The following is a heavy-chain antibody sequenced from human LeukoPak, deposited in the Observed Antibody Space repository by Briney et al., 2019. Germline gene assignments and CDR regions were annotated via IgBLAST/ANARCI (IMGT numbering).Heavy chain of an antibody. CDR3: ARASRGVTRAYSSYYYMDV. CDR1: GGSISSYY. Sequence: SETLSLTCTVSGGSISSYYWSWIRQPAGKGLEWIGRIYTSGSTNYNPSLKSRVTISVDTSKNQFSLKLSSVTAADTALYYCARASRGVTRAYSSYYYMDVWGKGTTVTVSS. V-gene: IGHV4-4*07. CDR2: IYTSGST. J-gene: IGHJ6*03. D-gene: IGHD3-10*01.